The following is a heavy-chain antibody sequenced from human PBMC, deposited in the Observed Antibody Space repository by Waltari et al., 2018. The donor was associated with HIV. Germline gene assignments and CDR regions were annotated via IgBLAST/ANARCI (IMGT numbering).Heavy chain of an antibody. V-gene: IGHV3-64D*06. Sequence: EVQLVESGGTLVQPGGSLRLSCSASGFTFSSYAIHWVRQTPGKGLEYVSGLSGDGHPTNYASSLKGRLTITRHNSKNTVWLQMRSLRAEDTAGYYCAKGNYDVLTGYYGPSFEYWGQGTLVTVSS. D-gene: IGHD3-9*01. CDR2: LSGDGHPT. J-gene: IGHJ4*02. CDR3: AKGNYDVLTGYYGPSFEY. CDR1: GFTFSSYA.